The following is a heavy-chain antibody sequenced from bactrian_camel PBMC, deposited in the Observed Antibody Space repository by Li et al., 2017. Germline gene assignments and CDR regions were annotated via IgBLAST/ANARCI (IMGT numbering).Heavy chain of an antibody. CDR3: TKTLIVGCWCWDY. Sequence: DVQLVESGGGSVQAGGSLRLSCAASGFTVDDADMAWYRQVPGRECELVSDIYRDGSTEYADSVKGRFTISRDNAKNTLYLQLNSLKIEDTAMYYCTKTLIVGCWCWDYWGHGTQVTVS. CDR1: GFTVDDAD. CDR2: IYRDGST. J-gene: IGHJ4*01. V-gene: IGHV3S66*01. D-gene: IGHD3*01.